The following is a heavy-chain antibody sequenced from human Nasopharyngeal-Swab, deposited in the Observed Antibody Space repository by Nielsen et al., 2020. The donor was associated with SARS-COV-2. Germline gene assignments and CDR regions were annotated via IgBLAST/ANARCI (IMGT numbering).Heavy chain of an antibody. D-gene: IGHD6-13*01. J-gene: IGHJ6*02. CDR2: ISAYNGNT. CDR3: ARDSRGVGAAAPPGYYYYYGMDV. Sequence: WVRQAPGQGLEWMGWISAYNGNTNYAQKLQGRVTMTTDTSTSTAYMELRSLRSDDTAVYYCARDSRGVGAAAPPGYYYYYGMDVWGQGTTVTVSS. V-gene: IGHV1-18*01.